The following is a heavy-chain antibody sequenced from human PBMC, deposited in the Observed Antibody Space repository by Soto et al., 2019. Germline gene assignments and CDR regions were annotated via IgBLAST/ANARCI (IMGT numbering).Heavy chain of an antibody. D-gene: IGHD5-18*01. CDR3: ARDHNYIDGAFFDY. Sequence: ASVKVSCKASGGTFSSYTISWVRQAPGQGLEGMGRIIPILGIANYAQKFQGRVTITADKSTSTAYMELSSLRSDDSAVYYCARDHNYIDGAFFDYWGQGTLVTVSS. CDR1: GGTFSSYT. CDR2: IIPILGIA. J-gene: IGHJ4*02. V-gene: IGHV1-69*04.